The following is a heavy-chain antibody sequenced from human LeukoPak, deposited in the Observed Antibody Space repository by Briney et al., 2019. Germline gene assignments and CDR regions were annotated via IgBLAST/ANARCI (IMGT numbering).Heavy chain of an antibody. V-gene: IGHV1-2*06. J-gene: IGHJ4*02. Sequence: ASVKVSCKASRYTVTDFYVHWVRQAPGQGLEWMGRINPNSGDTNYAQNFQGRVTMTRDTSISTVYMELSSLTSDDTAVYYCASGFCITTFCSTYSFDHWGRGALVTVYS. CDR2: INPNSGDT. CDR3: ASGFCITTFCSTYSFDH. CDR1: RYTVTDFY. D-gene: IGHD3-10*01.